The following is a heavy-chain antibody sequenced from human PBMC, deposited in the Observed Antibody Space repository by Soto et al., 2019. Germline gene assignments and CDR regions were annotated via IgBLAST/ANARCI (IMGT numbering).Heavy chain of an antibody. D-gene: IGHD3-3*01. Sequence: QVHLVQSGDEVKKPGAAVKVSCKASGYSFSRHGIGWVRQAPGQGLEGMGWISVYNGNTNYAQRFQGRVTLTTDTPTSTAYMQLRSLRSDDTAVYYCARAGASFFYYSYYMEVWAKGTTVTVSS. V-gene: IGHV1-18*01. J-gene: IGHJ6*03. CDR1: GYSFSRHG. CDR2: ISVYNGNT. CDR3: ARAGASFFYYSYYMEV.